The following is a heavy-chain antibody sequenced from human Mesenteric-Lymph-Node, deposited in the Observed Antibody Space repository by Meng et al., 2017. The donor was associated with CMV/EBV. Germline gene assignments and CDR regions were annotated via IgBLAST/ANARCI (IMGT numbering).Heavy chain of an antibody. CDR2: IIPIFGTA. CDR3: AREGYSYGYESSYYYYYGMDV. CDR1: GYTFTDYY. V-gene: IGHV1-69*05. J-gene: IGHJ6*02. Sequence: SVKVSCKASGYTFTDYYIHWVRQAPGQGLEWMGGIIPIFGTANYAQKFQGRVTITTDESTSTAYMELSSLRSEDTAVYYCAREGYSYGYESSYYYYYGMDVWGQGTTVTVSS. D-gene: IGHD5-18*01.